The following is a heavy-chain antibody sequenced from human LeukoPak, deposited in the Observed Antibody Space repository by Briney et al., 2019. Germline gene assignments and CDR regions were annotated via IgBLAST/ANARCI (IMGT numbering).Heavy chain of an antibody. Sequence: ASVKVSCKASGYTFTSYYMHWVRQAPGQGLEWVGIINPSGGSTSYAQKFQGRVTMTRDTSTSTVYMELSSLRSEDTAVYYCARDGIAVAGTQVGNWFDPWGQGTLVTVSS. CDR3: ARDGIAVAGTQVGNWFDP. CDR1: GYTFTSYY. CDR2: INPSGGST. D-gene: IGHD6-19*01. V-gene: IGHV1-46*01. J-gene: IGHJ5*02.